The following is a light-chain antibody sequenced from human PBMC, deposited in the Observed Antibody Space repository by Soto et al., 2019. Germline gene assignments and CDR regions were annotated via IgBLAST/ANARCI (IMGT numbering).Light chain of an antibody. CDR1: QGISSY. J-gene: IGKJ1*01. Sequence: DIQMTQSPSSLSASVGDRLTITCRASQGISSYLAWYQQKPGKVPKLLIYAASTLQSGVPSRFSGSGSGTDFTLTISSLQPEDVATYYCQNYNSAPSWTFGQGTKVEIK. V-gene: IGKV1-27*01. CDR3: QNYNSAPSWT. CDR2: AAS.